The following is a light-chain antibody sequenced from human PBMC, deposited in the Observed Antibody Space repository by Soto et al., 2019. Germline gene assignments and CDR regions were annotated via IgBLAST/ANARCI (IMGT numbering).Light chain of an antibody. CDR1: QSIGIY. CDR3: QQSYSGPYT. J-gene: IGKJ2*01. V-gene: IGKV1-39*01. CDR2: VSS. Sequence: DIQMTQSPSSLSASVRDRITITCRASQSIGIYLNWYHQKPGKSPTLLIYVSSSLQSGVPSRFSGSGSGTDFTLTISSLQPEDFATYFCQQSYSGPYTFSQGTKLEIK.